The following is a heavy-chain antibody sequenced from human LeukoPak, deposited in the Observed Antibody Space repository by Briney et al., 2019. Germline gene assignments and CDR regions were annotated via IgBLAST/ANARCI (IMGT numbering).Heavy chain of an antibody. CDR1: GYSISSGYY. J-gene: IGHJ4*02. D-gene: IGHD1-26*01. Sequence: SETLSLTCTVSGYSISSGYYWGWIRQPPGKGLEWIGNFYHSERTYTNPSIKGRVTISLDTSKNTFSLKLSTVTAADTAVYYCASTNSGSYPLPFDCWGQGTLVTVSS. CDR2: FYHSERT. CDR3: ASTNSGSYPLPFDC. V-gene: IGHV4-38-2*02.